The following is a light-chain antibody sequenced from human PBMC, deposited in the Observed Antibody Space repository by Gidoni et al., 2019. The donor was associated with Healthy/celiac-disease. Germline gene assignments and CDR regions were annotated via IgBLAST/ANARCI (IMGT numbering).Light chain of an antibody. CDR3: SSYTSSGCVV. CDR1: SSDVGGYNY. Sequence: QSALTQPASVSGSPGQSITISCTGTSSDVGGYNYVSWYQQHPGKAPKLMIYEVSNRPSGVSNRFSGSKSGNTASLTISGLQAEDEADYYCSSYTSSGCVVFGGGTKLTVL. CDR2: EVS. V-gene: IGLV2-14*01. J-gene: IGLJ2*01.